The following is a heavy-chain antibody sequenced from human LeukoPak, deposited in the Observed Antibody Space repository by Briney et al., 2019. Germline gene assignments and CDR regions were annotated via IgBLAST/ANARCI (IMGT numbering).Heavy chain of an antibody. V-gene: IGHV4-4*02. CDR1: GVSISSDNW. D-gene: IGHD3-10*01. J-gene: IGHJ4*02. Sequence: SGTLSLTCAVYGVSISSDNWWTWVRQPPGKGLEWIGETHRSGDTKYNPSLNGRVTISKDNSKNQLSLNLISVTAADTAIYFCATRHHSRTYMVPLDSWGQGTLVTVSS. CDR2: THRSGDT. CDR3: ATRHHSRTYMVPLDS.